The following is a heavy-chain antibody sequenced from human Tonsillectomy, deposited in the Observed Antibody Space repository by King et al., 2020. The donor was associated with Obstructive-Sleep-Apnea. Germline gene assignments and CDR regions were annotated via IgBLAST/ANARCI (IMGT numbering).Heavy chain of an antibody. V-gene: IGHV4-59*08. D-gene: IGHD2-21*02. Sequence: QLQESGPGLVRPSETLSLTCTVSGGSISSYYWNWIRQPPGKGLEWVGYISYSGSTNYNPSLQSRVPISLDTSKNQFSLKLSSVTAADTAVYYCARLAYCGGDCYTYAEYFQHWGQGTLVTVSS. CDR2: ISYSGST. CDR1: GGSISSYY. CDR3: ARLAYCGGDCYTYAEYFQH. J-gene: IGHJ1*01.